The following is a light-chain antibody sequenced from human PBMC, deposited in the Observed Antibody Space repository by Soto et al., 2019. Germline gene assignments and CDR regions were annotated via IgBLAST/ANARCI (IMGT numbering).Light chain of an antibody. Sequence: DIQMTQSPSSLFASVGDSVTITCRASQTITTYLNWYRQKPGKAPKLLIYAASSLQSGVPSRFSGSGSETEFTLTISSLQPEGFATYFCQQIYSAPLTFGGGTKVEIK. CDR2: AAS. V-gene: IGKV1-39*01. CDR3: QQIYSAPLT. J-gene: IGKJ4*01. CDR1: QTITTY.